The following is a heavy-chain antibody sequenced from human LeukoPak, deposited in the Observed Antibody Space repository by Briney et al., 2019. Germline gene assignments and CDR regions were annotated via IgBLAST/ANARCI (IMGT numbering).Heavy chain of an antibody. CDR3: ARGSEYSSSPKSDAFDI. D-gene: IGHD6-6*01. J-gene: IGHJ3*02. CDR1: GFTFSSYS. Sequence: GGSLRLSCAASGFTFSSYSMNWVRQAPGKGLEWVSSISSSSSYIYYADSVKGRFTISRDNAKNSLYLQMNSLRAEDTAVYYCARGSEYSSSPKSDAFDIWGQGTMVTVSS. CDR2: ISSSSSYI. V-gene: IGHV3-21*01.